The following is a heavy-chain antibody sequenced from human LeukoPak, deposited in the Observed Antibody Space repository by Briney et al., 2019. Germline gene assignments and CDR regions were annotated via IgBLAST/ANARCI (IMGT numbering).Heavy chain of an antibody. D-gene: IGHD2-2*01. CDR2: KYYSGSA. CDR1: GISISDGRYY. V-gene: IGHV4-31*03. Sequence: SETLSLTCNVSGISISDGRYYWAWIRQRPGRGLEWIGYKYYSGSAKYNPSLKSRLTISIDTPENQFSLHLSSVTAADTAIYYCATPYCSSFSCLDVFNIWGQGSMVTVSS. CDR3: ATPYCSSFSCLDVFNI. J-gene: IGHJ3*02.